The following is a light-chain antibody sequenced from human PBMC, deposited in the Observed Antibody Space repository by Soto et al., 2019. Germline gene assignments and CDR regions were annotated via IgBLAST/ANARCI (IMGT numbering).Light chain of an antibody. CDR2: GAS. Sequence: EIVLTQSPGTLSLSPGERATLSCRASQSVSSTYLGWYQQKPGQAPRLLIYGASNRATGIPDRFSGSGSGTDFTLTISRLEPEDFAVYYCQQYGSSPPNTFGQGTRLEIK. CDR3: QQYGSSPPNT. V-gene: IGKV3-20*01. CDR1: QSVSSTY. J-gene: IGKJ5*01.